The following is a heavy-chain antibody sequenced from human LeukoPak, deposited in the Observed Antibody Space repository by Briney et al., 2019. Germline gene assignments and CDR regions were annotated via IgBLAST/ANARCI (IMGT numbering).Heavy chain of an antibody. Sequence: GGSLRLPCAASGFTFSSYGMHWVRQAPGKGLEWVAVISYDGSNKYYADSVKGRFTISRDNPKNTLYLQMDSLRAEDTAVYYCARVTWLSAAGTEGNFDYWGQGTLVTVSS. CDR3: ARVTWLSAAGTEGNFDY. CDR1: GFTFSSYG. CDR2: ISYDGSNK. D-gene: IGHD6-13*01. V-gene: IGHV3-30*03. J-gene: IGHJ4*02.